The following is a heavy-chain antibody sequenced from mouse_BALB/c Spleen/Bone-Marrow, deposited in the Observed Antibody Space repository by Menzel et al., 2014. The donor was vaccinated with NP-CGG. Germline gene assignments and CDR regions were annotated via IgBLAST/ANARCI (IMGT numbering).Heavy chain of an antibody. J-gene: IGHJ2*01. Sequence: VQLQESGSVLVRPGASVKLSCKASGYTFTSSWMHWAKQRPGQGLEWIGEIHPNSGNTNYNEKFKGKATLTVDTSSSTAYVDLSSLTSEDSAVYYCARSGVDYWGQGTTLTVSS. V-gene: IGHV1S130*01. D-gene: IGHD4-1*01. CDR3: ARSGVDY. CDR2: IHPNSGNT. CDR1: GYTFTSSW.